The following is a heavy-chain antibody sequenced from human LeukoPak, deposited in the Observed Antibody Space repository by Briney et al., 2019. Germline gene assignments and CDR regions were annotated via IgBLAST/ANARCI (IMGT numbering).Heavy chain of an antibody. CDR1: GVSINNYY. V-gene: IGHV4-4*07. Sequence: PSETLSLTCTVSGVSINNYYWTWIRQPAGKGLEWLGRFSRSGSTDYNPSLKSRVTISVDTSKNQFSLKLSSVTAADTAVYYCARGIGYPDYWGQGTLVTVSS. CDR3: ARGIGYPDY. CDR2: FSRSGST. J-gene: IGHJ4*02. D-gene: IGHD6-13*01.